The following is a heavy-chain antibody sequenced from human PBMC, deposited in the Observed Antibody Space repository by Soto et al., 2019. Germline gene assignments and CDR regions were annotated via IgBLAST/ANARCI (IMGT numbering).Heavy chain of an antibody. D-gene: IGHD2-2*02. CDR2: IMPIFRTP. Sequence: QVQLEQSGAEVKKPGSSVKVSCKASGGTFSTSAISWVRQAPGQGLEWMGGIMPIFRTPDYAQKFQGRVTVTANVSTCTAYMELSGLRSDDMAVYYCPRDKYRQQLSGNYYYMLDVLGQGTTVTVSS. V-gene: IGHV1-69*13. J-gene: IGHJ6*02. CDR3: PRDKYRQQLSGNYYYMLDV. CDR1: GGTFSTSA.